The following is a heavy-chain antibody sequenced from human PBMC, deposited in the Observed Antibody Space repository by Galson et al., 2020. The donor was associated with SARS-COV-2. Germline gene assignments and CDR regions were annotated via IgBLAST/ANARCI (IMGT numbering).Heavy chain of an antibody. CDR1: GYTFKNFG. Sequence: GGSLRLSCAASGYTFKNFGMHWVRQAPGKGLEWVAVISYDGSDRVYADSVKGRFTISRDDSKNTVYLHMNSLRREDSAVYYCARRDASGSYKALDYWGQGTLVTVSS. D-gene: IGHD3-10*01. J-gene: IGHJ4*02. CDR2: ISYDGSDR. CDR3: ARRDASGSYKALDY. V-gene: IGHV3-30*03.